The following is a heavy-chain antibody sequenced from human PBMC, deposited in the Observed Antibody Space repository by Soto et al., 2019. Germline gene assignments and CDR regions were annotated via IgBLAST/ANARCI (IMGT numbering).Heavy chain of an antibody. V-gene: IGHV3-23*01. D-gene: IGHD3-3*01. J-gene: IGHJ4*01. CDR2: ISGSDGKT. CDR1: GFSFGSYA. Sequence: PGGSLRLSCAASGFSFGSYALSWVRQAPGKGLEWVSTISGSDGKTSYADSVKGRFSISRDTSQNTLYLQMNSLRADDTAIYYCAMWSYLDYWGHVTRFTVSS. CDR3: AMWSYLDY.